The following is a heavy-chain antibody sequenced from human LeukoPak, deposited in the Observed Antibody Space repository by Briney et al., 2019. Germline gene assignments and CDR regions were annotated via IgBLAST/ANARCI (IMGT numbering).Heavy chain of an antibody. V-gene: IGHV3-23*01. Sequence: PGGSLRLSCAASGFMFSSYAMSWVRQAPGKGLEWVSGISGSGGSTYYADSVKGRFTISRDNSKNTLYLQMNSLRAEDTAVYYCARDPIAAAGTGVTGTTRVDYWGQGTLVTVSS. D-gene: IGHD6-13*01. CDR2: ISGSGGST. CDR3: ARDPIAAAGTGVTGTTRVDY. J-gene: IGHJ4*02. CDR1: GFMFSSYA.